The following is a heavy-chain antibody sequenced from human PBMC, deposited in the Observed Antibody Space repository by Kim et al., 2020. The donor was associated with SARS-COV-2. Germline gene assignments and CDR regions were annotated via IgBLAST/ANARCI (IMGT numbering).Heavy chain of an antibody. CDR3: ARRITMIRGVAVSGMDV. Sequence: GGSLRLSCAASGFTFSNYAMTWVRQAPGRGLEWVSSITASGGSTYPADSVKGRFSISRDNSKNTMYVQMNSLRADDTAVYYCARRITMIRGVAVSGMDVWGQGTTVTVSS. J-gene: IGHJ6*02. V-gene: IGHV3-23*01. CDR1: GFTFSNYA. CDR2: ITASGGST. D-gene: IGHD3-10*01.